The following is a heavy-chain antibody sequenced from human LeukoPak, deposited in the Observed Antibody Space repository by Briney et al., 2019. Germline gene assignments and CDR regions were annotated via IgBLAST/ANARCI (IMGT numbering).Heavy chain of an antibody. CDR3: AKTLTRGIVVVPASLSDY. Sequence: PGGSLRLSCAASGFTFSGYAMSWVRQAPGKGLEWVSGISGSGGSTYCADSVKGRFTISRDNSKNTLYLQMNSLRAEDTAVYYCAKTLTRGIVVVPASLSDYWGQGTLVTVSS. CDR1: GFTFSGYA. J-gene: IGHJ4*02. V-gene: IGHV3-23*01. D-gene: IGHD2-2*01. CDR2: ISGSGGST.